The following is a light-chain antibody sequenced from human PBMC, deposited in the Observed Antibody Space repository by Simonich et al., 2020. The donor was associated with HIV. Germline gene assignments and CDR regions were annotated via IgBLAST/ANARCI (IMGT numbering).Light chain of an antibody. CDR3: QHYYTTLT. Sequence: DIQMTQSPSSLSASVGDRVTITCRASQGISNSLAWYQQKPGKAPKLLLYAASRLESGVPSRFSGSGSGTDYTLTISSLQPEDVATYYCQHYYTTLTFGGGTKVEIK. CDR2: AAS. CDR1: QGISNS. V-gene: IGKV1-NL1*01. J-gene: IGKJ4*01.